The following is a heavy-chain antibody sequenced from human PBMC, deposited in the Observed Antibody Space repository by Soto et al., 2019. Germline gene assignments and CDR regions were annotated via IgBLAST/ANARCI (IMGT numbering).Heavy chain of an antibody. D-gene: IGHD3-10*01. V-gene: IGHV4-39*01. CDR2: IYYSGST. J-gene: IGHJ6*03. CDR3: ARQSGRRTYYYYYYMDV. CDR1: GGSISSSSYY. Sequence: KLSETLSLTCTVSGGSISSSSYYWGWIRQPPGKGLEWIGSIYYSGSTYYNPSLKSRVTISVDTSKNQFSLKLSSVTAADTAVYYCARQSGRRTYYYYYYMDVWGKGTTVTVSS.